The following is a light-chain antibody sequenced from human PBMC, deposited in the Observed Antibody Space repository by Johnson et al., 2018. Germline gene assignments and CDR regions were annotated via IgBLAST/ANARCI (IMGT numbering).Light chain of an antibody. CDR3: GTWASSLSAGNV. CDR1: SSNIGNNY. J-gene: IGLJ1*01. V-gene: IGLV1-51*02. Sequence: QSVLTQPPSVSAAPGQKVTISCSGNSSNIGNNYVSWYQQLPGTAPKLLIYENNKRPSGIPDRFSGSKSGTSATLAITGLHTGDEADYYWGTWASSLSAGNVFGTGTKVTVL. CDR2: ENN.